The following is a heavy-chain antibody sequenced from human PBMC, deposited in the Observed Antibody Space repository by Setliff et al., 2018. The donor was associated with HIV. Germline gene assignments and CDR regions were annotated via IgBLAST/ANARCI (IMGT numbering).Heavy chain of an antibody. CDR2: FIPILDIT. Sequence: GASVKVSCKASGDTSSTYAINWVRQAPGQGLEWMGQFIPILDITNYAQKFQGRVTITADKSTNTMYMEMTSLTSGDTAVYYCAGPRGDEAFDIWGQGTMVTVS. V-gene: IGHV1-69*10. CDR3: AGPRGDEAFDI. CDR1: GDTSSTYA. J-gene: IGHJ3*02. D-gene: IGHD3-10*01.